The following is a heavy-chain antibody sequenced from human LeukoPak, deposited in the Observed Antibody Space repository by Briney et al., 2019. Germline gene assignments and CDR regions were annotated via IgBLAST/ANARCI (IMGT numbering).Heavy chain of an antibody. CDR3: ARTTAGDFDY. V-gene: IGHV1-18*01. CDR1: GYTFTNCG. J-gene: IGHJ4*02. CDR2: ISAYNGNT. Sequence: WASVKVSCKASGYTFTNCGISWVRQAPGQGLEWMGWISAYNGNTNYAQKFQGRVTITADESTSTAYMELSSLRSEDTAVYYCARTTAGDFDYWGQGTLVTVSS. D-gene: IGHD1-14*01.